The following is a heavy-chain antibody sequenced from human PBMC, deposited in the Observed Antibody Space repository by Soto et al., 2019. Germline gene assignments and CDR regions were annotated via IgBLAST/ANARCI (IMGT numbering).Heavy chain of an antibody. V-gene: IGHV3-20*04. CDR2: INWNGGST. CDR3: ASEGRVLGVVVPAAIALGGYYYYYMDV. Sequence: GGSLRLSCAASGFTFDDYGMSWVRQAPGKGLEWVSGINWNGGSTGYADSVKGRFTISRDNAKNSLYLQMNSLRAEDTAVYYCASEGRVLGVVVPAAIALGGYYYYYMDVWGKGTTVTVSS. CDR1: GFTFDDYG. D-gene: IGHD2-2*02. J-gene: IGHJ6*03.